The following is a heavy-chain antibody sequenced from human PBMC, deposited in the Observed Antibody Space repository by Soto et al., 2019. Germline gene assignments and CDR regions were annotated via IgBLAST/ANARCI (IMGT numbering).Heavy chain of an antibody. CDR2: IIPFIGAP. V-gene: IGHV1-69*18. D-gene: IGHD6-6*01. CDR1: GGTFNTYS. J-gene: IGHJ6*02. CDR3: ARGGDSSSLRAFYSYGFDV. Sequence: QVQLVQSGAEVKKPGSSVKVSGKASGGTFNTYSFGWLRQAPGQGLQWMGSIIPFIGAPNYAQNFQDRVTIPADESTTTAYMELSGLKSEDTAVYFCARGGDSSSLRAFYSYGFDVWGQGTSVTVSS.